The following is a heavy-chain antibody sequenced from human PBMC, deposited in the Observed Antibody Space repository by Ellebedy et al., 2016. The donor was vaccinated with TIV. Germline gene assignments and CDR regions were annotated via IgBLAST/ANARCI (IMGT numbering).Heavy chain of an antibody. Sequence: SGPTLVKPTQTLTLTCTLSGLSVSSSGMRVSWFRQPPGKALEWLARIDWDDDTFYNTSLKTRLTISKDTSKNQVVLTMTVMEPVDTATYYCARISRDAFDIWGQGTVVTVSS. CDR1: GLSVSSSGMR. CDR2: IDWDDDT. V-gene: IGHV2-70*04. J-gene: IGHJ3*02. CDR3: ARISRDAFDI.